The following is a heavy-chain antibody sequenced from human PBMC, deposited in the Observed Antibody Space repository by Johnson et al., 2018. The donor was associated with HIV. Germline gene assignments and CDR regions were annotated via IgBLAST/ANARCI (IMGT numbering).Heavy chain of an antibody. J-gene: IGHJ3*02. CDR2: IRYDGSNK. V-gene: IGHV3-30*02. CDR3: AKPGVLGGAFDI. Sequence: QVQLVESGGGVVQPGGSLRLSCAASGFTFSSYGMHWVRQAPGKGLEWVAFIRYDGSNKYYADSVKGRFTISRDNSKNTLYLQMNSLRAEETAVYYCAKPGVLGGAFDIWGQGTMVTVSS. D-gene: IGHD2-8*02. CDR1: GFTFSSYG.